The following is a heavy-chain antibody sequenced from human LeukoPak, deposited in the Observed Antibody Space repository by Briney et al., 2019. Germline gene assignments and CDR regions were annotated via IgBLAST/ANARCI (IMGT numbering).Heavy chain of an antibody. V-gene: IGHV1-2*02. J-gene: IGHJ4*02. CDR2: INANSGGT. CDR3: ARGDSSGWYLVDY. D-gene: IGHD6-19*01. CDR1: GYTFTGYY. Sequence: ASVKVSCKASGYTFTGYYMHWVRQAPGQGLKWMGWINANSGGTNYAKKFQGRVTMTRDTSISTAYMELSRLRPDDTAVYYCARGDSSGWYLVDYWGQGTLVTVSS.